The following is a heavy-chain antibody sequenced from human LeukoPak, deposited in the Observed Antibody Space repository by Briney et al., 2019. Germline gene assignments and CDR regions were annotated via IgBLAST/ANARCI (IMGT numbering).Heavy chain of an antibody. CDR2: ISSSGSTI. CDR1: GFTFSSYE. V-gene: IGHV3-48*03. CDR3: ARYSSGWPNDY. D-gene: IGHD6-19*01. J-gene: IGHJ4*02. Sequence: GGSLRLSCAASGFTFSSYEMNWVRQAPGKGLEWVSYISSSGSTIYYADSVKGRFTISRDNAKNSLYLQMNSLRAEDTAVYYCARYSSGWPNDYWGQGTLVTVSS.